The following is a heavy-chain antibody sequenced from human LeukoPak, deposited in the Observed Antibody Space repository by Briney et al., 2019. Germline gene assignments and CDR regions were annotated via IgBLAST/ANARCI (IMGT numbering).Heavy chain of an antibody. CDR2: IKQDGTET. D-gene: IGHD5-24*01. CDR1: GFTLSSYW. Sequence: SGGSLRLSCEVTGFTLSSYWMSWVRQAPGKALEWVANIKQDGTETHYGDSVKGRFTISRDNAKNSLYLQLNSLRGEDTAVYYCAKPPDGYNSGAFGYWGQGTLVTVSS. J-gene: IGHJ4*02. CDR3: AKPPDGYNSGAFGY. V-gene: IGHV3-7*01.